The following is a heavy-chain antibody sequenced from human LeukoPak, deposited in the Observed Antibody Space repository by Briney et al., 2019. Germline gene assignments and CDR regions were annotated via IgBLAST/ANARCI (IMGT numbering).Heavy chain of an antibody. CDR2: IYYSGST. J-gene: IGHJ3*02. Sequence: SQTLSLTCTVSGSSISSGDYYWSWIRQPPGKGLEWIGYIYYSGSTYYNPSLKSRVTISVDTSKNQFSLKLSSVTAADTAVYYCARDLASWELGAFDIWGQGTMVTVSS. D-gene: IGHD1-26*01. V-gene: IGHV4-30-4*08. CDR1: GSSISSGDYY. CDR3: ARDLASWELGAFDI.